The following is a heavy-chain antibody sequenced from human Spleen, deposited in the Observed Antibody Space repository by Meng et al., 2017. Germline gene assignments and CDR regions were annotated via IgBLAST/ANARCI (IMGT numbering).Heavy chain of an antibody. CDR1: GYTFPDYW. CDR3: ARDEDISAAGKLFGDY. V-gene: IGHV1-2*06. CDR2: INPKSGDT. D-gene: IGHD6-13*01. J-gene: IGHJ4*02. Sequence: QVQLVQSGAEVSEPGASVKVSCKASGYTFPDYWLHWVRRAPGQGLEWMGRINPKSGDTHYAQRFQGRVTMTGDTSISTAYMELSGLRSDDTAMYYCARDEDISAAGKLFGDYWGQGTLVTVSS.